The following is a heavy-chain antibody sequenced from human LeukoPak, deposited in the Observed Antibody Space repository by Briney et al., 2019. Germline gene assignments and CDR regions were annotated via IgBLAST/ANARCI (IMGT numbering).Heavy chain of an antibody. CDR2: IYSSGNT. CDR3: ARHSSVVRGWFNP. CDR1: GGSISSYY. V-gene: IGHV4-4*09. J-gene: IGHJ5*02. Sequence: SETLSLTCTVSGGSISSYYWSWIRQPPGKGLEWIGYIYSSGNTNYNPSLKSRVTISVDTSKNQFPLNLTSVTAADTAVYYCARHSSVVRGWFNPWGQGTLVTVSS. D-gene: IGHD2-15*01.